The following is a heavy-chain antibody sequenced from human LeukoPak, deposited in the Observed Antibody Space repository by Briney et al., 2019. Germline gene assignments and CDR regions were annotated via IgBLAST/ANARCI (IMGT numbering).Heavy chain of an antibody. CDR2: INYSGST. CDR3: ARDSSSSWYWTEWGSGAFDI. V-gene: IGHV4-59*01. Sequence: PSETLSLTCTVSGGSISSYYWSWIRQPPGKGLEWIGYINYSGSTNYNPSLKSRVTISVDTSKNQFSLKLSSVTAADTAVYYCARDSSSSWYWTEWGSGAFDIWGQGTMVTVSS. D-gene: IGHD6-13*01. CDR1: GGSISSYY. J-gene: IGHJ3*02.